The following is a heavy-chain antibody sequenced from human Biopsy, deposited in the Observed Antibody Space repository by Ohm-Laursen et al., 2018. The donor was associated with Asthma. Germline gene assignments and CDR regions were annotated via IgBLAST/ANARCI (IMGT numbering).Heavy chain of an antibody. J-gene: IGHJ4*02. V-gene: IGHV3-30-3*01. CDR1: GFTFSTYA. CDR2: ISYDGSNK. Sequence: SLRLSCSASGFTFSTYAMHWVRQAPGKGLEWVAVISYDGSNKYYADSVKGRFTISRDNSKNTLYLQMNSLRGDDAAVYYCARDMNRDGWYFDYWGQGTLVTVSS. D-gene: IGHD5-24*01. CDR3: ARDMNRDGWYFDY.